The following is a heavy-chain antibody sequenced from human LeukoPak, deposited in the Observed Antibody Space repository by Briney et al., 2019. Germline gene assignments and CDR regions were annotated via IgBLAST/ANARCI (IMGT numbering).Heavy chain of an antibody. CDR1: GGSISSSSYY. CDR3: ARPGWFDP. J-gene: IGHJ5*02. D-gene: IGHD3-10*01. Sequence: PSETLSLTCTVSGGSISSSSYYWGWIRQPPGKGLEWIGSIYYSGSTYYNPSLKSRVTISVDTSKNQFPLKLSSVTAADTAVYYCARPGWFDPWGQGTLVTVSS. CDR2: IYYSGST. V-gene: IGHV4-39*01.